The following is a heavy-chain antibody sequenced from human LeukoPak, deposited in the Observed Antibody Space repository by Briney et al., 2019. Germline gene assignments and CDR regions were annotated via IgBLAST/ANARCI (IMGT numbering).Heavy chain of an antibody. CDR3: ARGGHHVARHFDY. J-gene: IGHJ4*02. D-gene: IGHD1-14*01. V-gene: IGHV4-59*01. CDR2: IYYSGST. CDR1: GGSISSYY. Sequence: SETLSLTCTVSGGSISSYYWSWIRQPPGQGLERIGYIYYSGSTNYNPSLKSRVIISVDTSKNQFSLKLSSVTAADTAVYYCARGGHHVARHFDYWGQGTLVTVSS.